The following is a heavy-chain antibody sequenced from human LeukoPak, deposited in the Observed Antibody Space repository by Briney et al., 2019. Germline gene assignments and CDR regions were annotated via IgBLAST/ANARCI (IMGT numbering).Heavy chain of an antibody. CDR3: ASVRRGGLGAGGDSLDY. CDR2: ISSSSSYI. D-gene: IGHD3-16*01. J-gene: IGHJ4*02. CDR1: GFTFSTYS. Sequence: GGSLRLSCAASGFTFSTYSMNWVRQAPGKGLEWVSFISSSSSYIYYADSVEGRFTISRDNAKNSLYLHMNSLRAEDTAVYYCASVRRGGLGAGGDSLDYWGQGTLVTVSS. V-gene: IGHV3-21*01.